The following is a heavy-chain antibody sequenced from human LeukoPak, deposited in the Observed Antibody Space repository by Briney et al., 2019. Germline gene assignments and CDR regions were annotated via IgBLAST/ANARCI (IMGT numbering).Heavy chain of an antibody. Sequence: SETLSLTCAVHAGSFSGYYWSWIRQPPGKGLEWIGETNHSGSTNYNPSLKSRVTISVDTSKNQFSLKLSSVTAADTAVYYCARHGTPLRYGSGNYYKGAPFDYWGQGTLVTVSS. V-gene: IGHV4-34*01. CDR3: ARHGTPLRYGSGNYYKGAPFDY. D-gene: IGHD3-10*01. CDR1: AGSFSGYY. J-gene: IGHJ4*02. CDR2: TNHSGST.